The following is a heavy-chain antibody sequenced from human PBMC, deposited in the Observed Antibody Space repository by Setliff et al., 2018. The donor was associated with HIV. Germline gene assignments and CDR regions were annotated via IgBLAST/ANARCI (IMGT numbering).Heavy chain of an antibody. Sequence: PSETLSLTCTVSGGSISSSSYYWGWIRQPPGKGLEWIGSIFNDGGTYYNPSLKSRVTIPMDTSTNQFSLKLTSVTAADTAAYFCARHFPSISLFFGDPGPFDRWGQGALVTVSS. V-gene: IGHV4-39*01. D-gene: IGHD3-10*01. CDR3: ARHFPSISLFFGDPGPFDR. J-gene: IGHJ4*02. CDR1: GGSISSSSYY. CDR2: IFNDGGT.